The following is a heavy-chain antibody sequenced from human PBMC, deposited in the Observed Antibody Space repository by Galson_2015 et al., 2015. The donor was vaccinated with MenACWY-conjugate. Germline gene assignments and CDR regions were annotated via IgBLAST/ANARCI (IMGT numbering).Heavy chain of an antibody. D-gene: IGHD1-26*01. J-gene: IGHJ4*02. CDR1: GYTFSDFW. CDR3: ARLRSRVGAPRHFDV. CDR2: VHGGDSNT. Sequence: QSGAEVKKPGESLKIACKGSGYTFSDFWIGWVRQTPEKGLEWMANVHGGDSNTRYSPSFQGQITVSVDKSTTTAYLQWSSLKASDSAIYYCARLRSRVGAPRHFDVWGQGTLVTVSS. V-gene: IGHV5-51*01.